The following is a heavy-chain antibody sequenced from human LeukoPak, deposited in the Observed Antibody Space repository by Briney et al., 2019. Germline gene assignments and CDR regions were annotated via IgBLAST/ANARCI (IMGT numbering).Heavy chain of an antibody. CDR2: INPNSGGT. Sequence: ASVKVSCKASGYTFTSYGISWVRQAPGQGLEWMGWINPNSGGTNYAQKFQGRVTMTRDTSISTAYMELSRLRSDDTAVYYCARGWFSSTSSPFNWFDPWGQGTLVTVSS. CDR3: ARGWFSSTSSPFNWFDP. D-gene: IGHD2-2*01. J-gene: IGHJ5*02. V-gene: IGHV1-2*02. CDR1: GYTFTSYG.